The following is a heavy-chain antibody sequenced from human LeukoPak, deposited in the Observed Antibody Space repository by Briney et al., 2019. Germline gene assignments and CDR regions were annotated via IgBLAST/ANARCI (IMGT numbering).Heavy chain of an antibody. CDR1: GFTLRSYV. V-gene: IGHV3-23*01. J-gene: IGHJ4*02. CDR2: ISGSGDST. D-gene: IGHD2-21*02. Sequence: GGSLRLSCVASGFTLRSYVMNWVRQTPGKGLEWVSSISGSGDSTFYADSVKGRFSISRDNSKNTLYLQVNGLRTEDTAVYYCAKDRLLNCRGDCYIFDYWGQGTLVTVSS. CDR3: AKDRLLNCRGDCYIFDY.